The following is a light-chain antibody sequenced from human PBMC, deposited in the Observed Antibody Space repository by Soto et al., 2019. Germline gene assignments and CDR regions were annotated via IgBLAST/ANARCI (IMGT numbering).Light chain of an antibody. V-gene: IGLV2-11*01. CDR1: STDVGAYNY. J-gene: IGLJ2*01. Sequence: QSVLTQPRSVSGSPGQSVTISCTGTSTDVGAYNYVSWYQQHPGKAPKLMIYDVSKRPSGVPDRFSGSKSGTTASLTISGLQAEEEAYYYCCSYAGSYAVLFGGGTKLTVL. CDR3: CSYAGSYAVL. CDR2: DVS.